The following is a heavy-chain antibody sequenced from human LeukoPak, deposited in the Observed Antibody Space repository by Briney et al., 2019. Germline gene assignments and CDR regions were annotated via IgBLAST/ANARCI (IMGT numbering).Heavy chain of an antibody. CDR1: GFTFGDYA. Sequence: GGSLRLSCTASGFTFGDYAMSWFRQAPGKGLEWVGFIRSKAYGGTAEYAASVKGRFTISRDDSKSIAYLQMNSLKTEDTAVYYCTSGRAPTAGLGYYYYGMDVWGQGTTVTVSS. J-gene: IGHJ6*02. CDR3: TSGRAPTAGLGYYYYGMDV. CDR2: IRSKAYGGTA. V-gene: IGHV3-49*03. D-gene: IGHD2-2*01.